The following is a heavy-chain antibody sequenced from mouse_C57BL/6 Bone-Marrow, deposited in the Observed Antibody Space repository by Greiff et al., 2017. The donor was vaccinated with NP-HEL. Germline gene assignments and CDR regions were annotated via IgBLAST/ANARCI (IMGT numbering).Heavy chain of an antibody. Sequence: QVQLQQSGAELARPGASVKMSCKASGYTFTSYTMHWVKQRPGQGLEWIGYINPSSGYTKYNQKFKDKATLTADKSSSTAYMQLSSLTSEDSAVYYCARSGDYDYDGYYFDDWGQGTTLTVSS. J-gene: IGHJ2*01. CDR1: GYTFTSYT. V-gene: IGHV1-4*01. D-gene: IGHD2-4*01. CDR3: ARSGDYDYDGYYFDD. CDR2: INPSSGYT.